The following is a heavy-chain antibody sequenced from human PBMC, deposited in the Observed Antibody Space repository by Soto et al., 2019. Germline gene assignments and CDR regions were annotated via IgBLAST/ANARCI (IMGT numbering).Heavy chain of an antibody. J-gene: IGHJ4*02. CDR2: IYSSGST. CDR3: ARFSGWYSAFDY. D-gene: IGHD6-19*01. CDR1: GGSINIYY. Sequence: PSETLSLTCTVSGGSINIYYWSWIRQAPGKGLEWIGYIYSSGSTNYNPSLKSRVTISVDTSKSEFSLKLTSVTAADTAVYYCARFSGWYSAFDYWGQGTPVTVSS. V-gene: IGHV4-59*01.